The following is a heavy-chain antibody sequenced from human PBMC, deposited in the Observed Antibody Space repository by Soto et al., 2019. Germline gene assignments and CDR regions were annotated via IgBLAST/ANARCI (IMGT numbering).Heavy chain of an antibody. CDR2: LRMKNDRGTI. Sequence: GGSLRLSCAASGFTFRDAWMGWVRQPPGKGLECVGRLRMKNDRGTIDYAAPVKRRFIISRDDSENTLYLQMNSLKTVVTAVYYCVTGLLDTWGPGTLVTVS. CDR1: GFTFRDAW. J-gene: IGHJ5*02. V-gene: IGHV3-15*01. CDR3: VTGLLDT.